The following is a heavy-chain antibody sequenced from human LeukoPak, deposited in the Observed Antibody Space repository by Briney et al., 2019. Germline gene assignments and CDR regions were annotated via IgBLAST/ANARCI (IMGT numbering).Heavy chain of an antibody. J-gene: IGHJ4*02. CDR1: GGSY. CDR2: INHSGIT. V-gene: IGHV4-34*01. Sequence: SETLSLTCGVYGGSYWSWIRQPQGRRRAGIGEINHSGITKYDPSLKSRVTISLDTSKNQFSLKLSSVTAADTAVYYCARRGGDDYFDYWGQGTLVTVSS. CDR3: ARRGGDDYFDY. D-gene: IGHD3-16*01.